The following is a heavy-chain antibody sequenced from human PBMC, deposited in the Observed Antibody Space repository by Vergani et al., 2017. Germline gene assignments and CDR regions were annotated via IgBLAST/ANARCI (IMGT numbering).Heavy chain of an antibody. CDR1: GFTFSSYS. V-gene: IGHV3-48*04. J-gene: IGHJ6*02. D-gene: IGHD1-14*01. CDR2: ISSSSSTI. Sequence: EVQLVESGGGLVQPGGSLRLSCAASGFTFSSYSMNWVRQAPGKGREWVSYISSSSSTIYYADAVKGRFTISRDNAKNSLYLQMNSLRAEDTAVYYCARDRELTAMDVWGQGTTVTVSS. CDR3: ARDRELTAMDV.